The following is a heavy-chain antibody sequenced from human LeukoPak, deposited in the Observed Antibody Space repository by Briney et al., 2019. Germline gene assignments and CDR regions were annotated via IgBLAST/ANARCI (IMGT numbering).Heavy chain of an antibody. Sequence: GRSLRLSCAASGFNFDDYAMHWVRHAPGKGLEWVSGISWNSGNIGYADSVKGRFTISRDNAKNSLYLQMNNLRAEDTALYYCAKDIVTTMRGEFDYWGQGTLVTVSS. D-gene: IGHD5-12*01. V-gene: IGHV3-9*01. CDR2: ISWNSGNI. J-gene: IGHJ4*02. CDR1: GFNFDDYA. CDR3: AKDIVTTMRGEFDY.